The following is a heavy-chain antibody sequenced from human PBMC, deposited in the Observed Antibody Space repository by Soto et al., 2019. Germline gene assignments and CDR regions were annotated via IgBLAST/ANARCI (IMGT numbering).Heavy chain of an antibody. CDR2: INPNSGGT. CDR3: ARSHIVATINYYYYYGMDV. Sequence: ASVKVSCKASGYTFTGHYMHWVRQAPGQGLEWMGWINPNSGGTNYAQKFQGRVTMTRDTSISTAYMELSRLRSDDTAVYYCARSHIVATINYYYYYGMDVWGQGTTVTVSS. CDR1: GYTFTGHY. V-gene: IGHV1-2*02. D-gene: IGHD5-12*01. J-gene: IGHJ6*02.